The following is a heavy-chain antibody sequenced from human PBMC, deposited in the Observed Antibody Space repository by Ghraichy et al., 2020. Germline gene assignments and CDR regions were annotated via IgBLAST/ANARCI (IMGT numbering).Heavy chain of an antibody. Sequence: SQTLSLTCAVYGGSFSGYYWSWIRQPPGKGLEWIGEINHSGSTNYNPSLKSRVTISVDTSKNQFSLKLSSVTAADTAVYYCARALDSSGYYYDAFDIWGQGTMVTVSS. J-gene: IGHJ3*02. CDR3: ARALDSSGYYYDAFDI. D-gene: IGHD3-22*01. V-gene: IGHV4-34*01. CDR1: GGSFSGYY. CDR2: INHSGST.